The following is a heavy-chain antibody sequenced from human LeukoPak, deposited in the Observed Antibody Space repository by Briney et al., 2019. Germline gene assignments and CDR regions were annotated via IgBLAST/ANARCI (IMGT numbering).Heavy chain of an antibody. Sequence: PGGSLRLSCAASGFPFNNAWMSWVRQAPGKGLEWVGRIKSKTDGGTTDYAAPVKGRLTISRDDSKNTLYLQMNSLKPEDTAVYYCTTSYYYDSSGYSYYMGVWGKGTTVTVSS. J-gene: IGHJ6*03. D-gene: IGHD3-22*01. CDR2: IKSKTDGGTT. V-gene: IGHV3-15*01. CDR1: GFPFNNAW. CDR3: TTSYYYDSSGYSYYMGV.